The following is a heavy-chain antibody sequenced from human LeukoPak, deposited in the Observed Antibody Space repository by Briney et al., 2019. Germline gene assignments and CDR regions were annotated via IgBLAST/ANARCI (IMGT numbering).Heavy chain of an antibody. CDR2: MNPETEIT. CDR3: AKKSKSAYYDFWSGSKGYFQH. CDR1: GYTFTDYD. V-gene: IGHV1-8*02. D-gene: IGHD3-3*01. J-gene: IGHJ1*01. Sequence: ASVKVSCKASGYTFTDYDLNWVRQASGQGLEWMGWMNPETEITEYAQKFQGRVTMTRDTSISTAYMELSRLRSDDTAVYYCAKKSKSAYYDFWSGSKGYFQHWGQGTLVTVSS.